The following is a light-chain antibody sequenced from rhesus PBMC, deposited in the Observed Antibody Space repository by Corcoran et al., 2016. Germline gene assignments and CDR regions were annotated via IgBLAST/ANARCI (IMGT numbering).Light chain of an antibody. CDR3: QQYSSRPCT. V-gene: IGKV1-22*01. J-gene: IGKJ3*01. Sequence: DIQMTQSPSSLSAYVGDTVTITCRASQGISSWLAWYQQKPGKAPKLLIYKASSLQSGVPSRFSGSGAGTDFTLTISSLQSEDFATYYCQQYSSRPCTFGPGTKLDIK. CDR1: QGISSW. CDR2: KAS.